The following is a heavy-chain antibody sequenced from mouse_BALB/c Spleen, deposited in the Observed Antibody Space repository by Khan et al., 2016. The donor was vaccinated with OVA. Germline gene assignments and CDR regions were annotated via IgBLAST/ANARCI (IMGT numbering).Heavy chain of an antibody. D-gene: IGHD2-3*01. J-gene: IGHJ3*01. CDR2: INPSNGGT. Sequence: VELLESGAELVKPGASVKLSCTASGYTFTSYYMYWVKQRPGQGLEWIGEINPSNGGTNFNEKFKSKATLTVDTSSSTAYMQLSSLTSEDSAVYYCTSSGDGSFAYWGQGTLVTVSA. CDR1: GYTFTSYY. CDR3: TSSGDGSFAY. V-gene: IGHV1S81*02.